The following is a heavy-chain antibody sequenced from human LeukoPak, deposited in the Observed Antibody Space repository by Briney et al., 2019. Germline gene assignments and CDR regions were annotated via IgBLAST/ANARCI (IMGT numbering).Heavy chain of an antibody. D-gene: IGHD5-18*01. CDR2: INPNSGGT. Sequence: ASVTVSCKASGYTFTGYYMHWVRQAPGQGLEWMGWINPNSGGTNYAQKFQGRVTMTRDTSISTAYMELSRLRSDDTAVYYCARAKNYGYPYYYYMDVWGKGTTVTVSS. V-gene: IGHV1-2*02. CDR3: ARAKNYGYPYYYYMDV. CDR1: GYTFTGYY. J-gene: IGHJ6*03.